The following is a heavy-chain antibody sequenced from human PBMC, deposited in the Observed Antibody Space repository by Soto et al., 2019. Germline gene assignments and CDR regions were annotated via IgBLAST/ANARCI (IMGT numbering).Heavy chain of an antibody. D-gene: IGHD1-26*01. J-gene: IGHJ4*02. Sequence: PGGSLRLSCAVSGFTFSNYWMHWVRQTPGMGLVWVSHINIDGSDTTYADSVRGRCTISRDNAKNTLYLQMNTLRADDAAVYYCAKPRNTGSYPLKLDLDSWGQGTLVTVSS. CDR3: AKPRNTGSYPLKLDLDS. CDR1: GFTFSNYW. CDR2: INIDGSDT. V-gene: IGHV3-74*01.